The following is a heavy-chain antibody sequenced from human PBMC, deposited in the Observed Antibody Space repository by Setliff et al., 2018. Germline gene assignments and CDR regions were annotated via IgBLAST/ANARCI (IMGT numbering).Heavy chain of an antibody. CDR3: ARVRIVPYCMDV. CDR2: IYTTGST. V-gene: IGHV4-4*07. CDR1: GGSIGSYY. D-gene: IGHD2-15*01. J-gene: IGHJ6*03. Sequence: ASETLSLTCPRRVSGGSIGSYYWTWIRQPAGRGLEWIGRIYTTGSTNFNPSLNSRVTMSLDKSKNQFSLKLSSVTAADSAVYFCARVRIVPYCMDVWGKGTTVTV.